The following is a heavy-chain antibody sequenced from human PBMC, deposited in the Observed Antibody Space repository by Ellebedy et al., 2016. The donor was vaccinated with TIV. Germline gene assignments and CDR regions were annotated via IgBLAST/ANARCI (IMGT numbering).Heavy chain of an antibody. D-gene: IGHD2-15*01. J-gene: IGHJ6*02. CDR3: TTGPAAGMDV. CDR1: RFTFSYAW. V-gene: IGHV3-15*07. Sequence: GGSLRPSXAASRFTFSYAWMNWVRQAPGKALEWVGRFKSKTDGGTADYAAPVKGRFTISRDDSKNTLYLQMNSLKTEDTAVYYCTTGPAAGMDVWGQGTTVTVSS. CDR2: FKSKTDGGTA.